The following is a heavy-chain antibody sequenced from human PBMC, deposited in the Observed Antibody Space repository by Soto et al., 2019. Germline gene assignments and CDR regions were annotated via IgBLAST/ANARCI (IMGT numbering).Heavy chain of an antibody. CDR2: IRGFSPYT. V-gene: IGHV3-21*01. J-gene: IGHJ6*02. Sequence: GSLLLACLASGFTFRSYTMNWVRQAPGKGLEWVSAIRGFSPYTFYADSVKVRFTISRDNAKNSLYLQMNSLRAEDTAVYYCARDRGYDAHDYYYNAMDVWGQGTMVTVYS. D-gene: IGHD2-15*01. CDR1: GFTFRSYT. CDR3: ARDRGYDAHDYYYNAMDV.